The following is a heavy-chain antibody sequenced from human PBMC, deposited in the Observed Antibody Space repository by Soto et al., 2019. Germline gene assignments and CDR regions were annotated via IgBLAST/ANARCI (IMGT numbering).Heavy chain of an antibody. J-gene: IGHJ5*02. CDR3: AKDRPVLIQYGSGSSNWFDP. V-gene: IGHV3-23*01. CDR2: ISGSGGST. CDR1: GFTFSSYA. D-gene: IGHD3-10*01. Sequence: PGGSLRLSCAASGFTFSSYAMSWVRQAPGKGLEWVSAISGSGGSTYYADSVKGRFTISRDNSKNTLYLQMNSLRAEDTAVYYCAKDRPVLIQYGSGSSNWFDPWGQGTLVTVSS.